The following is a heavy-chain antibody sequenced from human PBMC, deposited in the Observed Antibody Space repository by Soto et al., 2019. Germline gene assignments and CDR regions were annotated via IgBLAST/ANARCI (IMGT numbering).Heavy chain of an antibody. CDR1: DESLSDYY. CDR2: IHPSGST. D-gene: IGHD1-1*01. CDR3: SRGIDAYKGGRT. Sequence: QVQLHQWGAGLLKPSETLSLTCAVFDESLSDYYYTWTRQPPGKGLEWIGEIHPSGSTHYNPSLTTRLTLAQDTSKKQFSLTLLPVTAADTAVYYCSRGIDAYKGGRTWGQGTLVTVSS. V-gene: IGHV4-34*01. J-gene: IGHJ5*02.